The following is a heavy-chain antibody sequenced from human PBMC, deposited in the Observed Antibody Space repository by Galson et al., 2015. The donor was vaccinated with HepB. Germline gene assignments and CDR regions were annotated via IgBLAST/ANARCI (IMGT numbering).Heavy chain of an antibody. Sequence: SLRLSCAASGFTFSSYSMNWVRQAPGKGLEWVSSISSSSSYIYYADSVKGRFTISRDNAKNSLYLQMNSLRAEDTAVYYCARVLPGSYAGDYWGQGTLVTVSS. CDR1: GFTFSSYS. D-gene: IGHD1-26*01. V-gene: IGHV3-21*01. CDR3: ARVLPGSYAGDY. J-gene: IGHJ4*02. CDR2: ISSSSSYI.